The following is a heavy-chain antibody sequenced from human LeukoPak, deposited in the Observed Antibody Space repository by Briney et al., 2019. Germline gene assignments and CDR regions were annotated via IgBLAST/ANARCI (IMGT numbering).Heavy chain of an antibody. CDR2: IYPADSDT. Sequence: GESLKISCKGSGYSFPNYWIGWVRQMPGKGLEWMGIIYPADSDTRYSPSFQGQVTISADKSISTAYLQWSSLKASDTAMYFCARHASYCGGDCYPPADYWGQGTLVTVSS. CDR1: GYSFPNYW. V-gene: IGHV5-51*01. D-gene: IGHD2-21*02. CDR3: ARHASYCGGDCYPPADY. J-gene: IGHJ4*02.